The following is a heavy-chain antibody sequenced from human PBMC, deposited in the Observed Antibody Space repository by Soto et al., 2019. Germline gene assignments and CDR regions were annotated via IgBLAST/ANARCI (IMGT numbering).Heavy chain of an antibody. D-gene: IGHD3-3*01. CDR3: ARGYLWSGYPYYFYY. CDR1: GYTFIRSA. CDR2: INVANGNT. V-gene: IGHV1-3*01. Sequence: ASVKVSCKASGYTFIRSAMHWVRQAPGQRLEWMGWINVANGNTKYSQKFQGRVTITRDTSATTAYMELSSLTSEDTAVYYCARGYLWSGYPYYFYYWGRRSLVPVSS. J-gene: IGHJ4*01.